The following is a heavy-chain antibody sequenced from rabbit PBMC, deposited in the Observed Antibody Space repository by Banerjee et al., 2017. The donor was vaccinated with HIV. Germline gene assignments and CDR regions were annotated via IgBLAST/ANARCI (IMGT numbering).Heavy chain of an antibody. J-gene: IGHJ4*01. CDR2: IYTGSGRT. Sequence: QEQLEESGGGLVQPEGSLTLTCTASGFDFSSSYWICWVRQAPGKGLELIGCIYTGSGRTYYASWAKGRFTISKTSSTTVTLQMTSLTAADTATYFCARAIIFRSYPLNLWGQGTLVTVS. D-gene: IGHD8-1*01. V-gene: IGHV1S45*01. CDR3: ARAIIFRSYPLNL. CDR1: GFDFSSSYW.